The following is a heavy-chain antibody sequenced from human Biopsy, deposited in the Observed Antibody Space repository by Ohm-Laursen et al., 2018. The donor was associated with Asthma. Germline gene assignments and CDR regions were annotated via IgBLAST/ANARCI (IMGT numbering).Heavy chain of an antibody. CDR2: HDHEEGGT. Sequence: GASVKVSRKISGYSLTDLSMHWVRQAPGQGLEWMGGHDHEEGGTVNARRFQGRVTMTEDTSTETAYMELSSLSSDDTAVYYCASDFPKDYVRYNFQFWGQGTLVTVSS. D-gene: IGHD4-17*01. V-gene: IGHV1-24*01. CDR3: ASDFPKDYVRYNFQF. J-gene: IGHJ4*02. CDR1: GYSLTDLS.